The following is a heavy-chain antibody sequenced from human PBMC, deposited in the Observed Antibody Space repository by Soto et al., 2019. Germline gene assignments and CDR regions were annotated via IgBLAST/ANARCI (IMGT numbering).Heavy chain of an antibody. Sequence: SETLSLTCTVSGGSSSSSSYYWGWIRQPPGKGLEWIGSIYYSGSTYYNPSLKSRVTISVDTSKNQFSLKLSSVTAADTAVYYCARHFTFVPSSGYHNWFDPWGQGTLVTVSS. J-gene: IGHJ5*02. V-gene: IGHV4-39*01. CDR3: ARHFTFVPSSGYHNWFDP. CDR1: GGSSSSSSYY. CDR2: IYYSGST. D-gene: IGHD3-22*01.